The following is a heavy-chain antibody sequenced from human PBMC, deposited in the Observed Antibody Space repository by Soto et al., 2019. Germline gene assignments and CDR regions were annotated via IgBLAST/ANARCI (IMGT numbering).Heavy chain of an antibody. CDR3: ARDGSSGWYSYYYYGMDV. V-gene: IGHV1-69*12. D-gene: IGHD6-19*01. CDR1: GGTFSSYA. J-gene: IGHJ6*02. CDR2: IIPIFGTA. Sequence: QVQLVQSGAEVKKPGSSVKVSCQASGGTFSSYAISWVRQAPGQGLEWMGGIIPIFGTANYAQKFQGRVTITADESTSTAYMERSSLRSEDTAVYYCARDGSSGWYSYYYYGMDVWCQGTTVTASS.